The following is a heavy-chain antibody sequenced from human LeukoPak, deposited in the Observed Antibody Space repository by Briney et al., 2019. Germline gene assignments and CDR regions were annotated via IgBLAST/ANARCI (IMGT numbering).Heavy chain of an antibody. CDR2: ISSSGSSI. Sequence: GGSLRLSCAASGFTFSSYEMNWVRQAPGKGLDWVSYISSSGSSIYYADYVKGRFTISRDNAKNSLYLQMNSLRAEDTAVYYCAREDSDIVVVTVHGERYFDYWGQGTLVTVSS. CDR1: GFTFSSYE. CDR3: AREDSDIVVVTVHGERYFDY. V-gene: IGHV3-48*03. J-gene: IGHJ4*02. D-gene: IGHD2-21*02.